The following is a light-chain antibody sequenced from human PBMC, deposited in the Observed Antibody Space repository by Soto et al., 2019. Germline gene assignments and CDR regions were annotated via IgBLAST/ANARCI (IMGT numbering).Light chain of an antibody. V-gene: IGLV1-40*01. J-gene: IGLJ7*01. CDR3: QSYDSSLSGTV. Sequence: QSVLTQPHSVPGAPGQRVTISCTGSSSNIGAGYDVHWYQQLPGTAPKLLIYGNSNRPSGVPDRFSGSKSGTSASLAITGLQAEDEADYYCQSYDSSLSGTVFGGGTQLTVL. CDR1: SSNIGAGYD. CDR2: GNS.